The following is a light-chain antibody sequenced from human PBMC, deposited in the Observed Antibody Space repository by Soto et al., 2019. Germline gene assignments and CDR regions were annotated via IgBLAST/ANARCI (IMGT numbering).Light chain of an antibody. Sequence: EIVLTQSPGTLSLSPGERATLSCRASQSVSSSYLAWYQQKPGQAPRLLIYGASSRATGIPDRFSGSVSGTDFTLTISRVEPEDFAVYYCQQYGSSPPITFGQGTRLEIK. V-gene: IGKV3-20*01. CDR3: QQYGSSPPIT. CDR2: GAS. J-gene: IGKJ5*01. CDR1: QSVSSSY.